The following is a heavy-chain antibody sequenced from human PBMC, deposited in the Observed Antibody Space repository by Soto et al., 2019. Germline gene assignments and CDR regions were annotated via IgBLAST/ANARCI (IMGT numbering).Heavy chain of an antibody. V-gene: IGHV3-33*01. CDR2: IWYDGSLK. CDR3: ARARGYTYGPPTY. D-gene: IGHD5-18*01. Sequence: GGSLRLSCAASGFTFNTYGMHWVRQAPGKGLEWVAVIWYDGSLKYYADSVKGRFTISRDNSKNTLYLQINSLRAEDTAVYYCARARGYTYGPPTYWGQGTLVTVSS. CDR1: GFTFNTYG. J-gene: IGHJ4*02.